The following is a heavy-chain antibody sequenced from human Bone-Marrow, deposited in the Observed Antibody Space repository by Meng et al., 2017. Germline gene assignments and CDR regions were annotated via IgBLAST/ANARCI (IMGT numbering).Heavy chain of an antibody. CDR2: VYHRGDT. CDR3: GRDQGRELINH. J-gene: IGHJ4*02. Sequence: QVQVQESGPGLVKPSETLSLTCVVSGDSISSDIWWSWVRQPPGKGLEWIGEVYHRGDTNYNPSLKSRVDISVDKSKNQFYLSLFSVTAADTAVYYCGRDQGRELINHWGQGTLVTVSS. D-gene: IGHD1-7*01. CDR1: GDSISSDIW. V-gene: IGHV4-4*02.